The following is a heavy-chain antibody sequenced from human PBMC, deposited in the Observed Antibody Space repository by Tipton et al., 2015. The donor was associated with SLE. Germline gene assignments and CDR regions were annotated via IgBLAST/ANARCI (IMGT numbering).Heavy chain of an antibody. Sequence: TLSLTCAVSGYSISSGYYWGWIRQPPGKGLEWIGYIYYSGSTNYNPSLKSRVTISVDTSKNQFSLKLSSVTAADTAVYYCASPPTAWGQGTLATVSS. CDR3: ASPPTA. CDR2: IYYSGST. CDR1: GYSISSGYY. D-gene: IGHD4-11*01. J-gene: IGHJ5*02. V-gene: IGHV4-61*01.